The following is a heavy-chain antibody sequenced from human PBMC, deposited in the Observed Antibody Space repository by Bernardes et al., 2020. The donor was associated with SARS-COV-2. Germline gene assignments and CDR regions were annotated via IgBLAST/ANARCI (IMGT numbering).Heavy chain of an antibody. V-gene: IGHV3-7*01. Sequence: GGSLRLSCAASGFTFSSYWMSWVRQAPGKGLEWVANIKQDGSEKYYMDSKKGRFTISRDNAKNSLYLQMNSLRAEDTAVYYCARGSIVWSNAFDYWGQGTLVTVSS. CDR3: ARGSIVWSNAFDY. J-gene: IGHJ4*02. D-gene: IGHD3-22*01. CDR2: IKQDGSEK. CDR1: GFTFSSYW.